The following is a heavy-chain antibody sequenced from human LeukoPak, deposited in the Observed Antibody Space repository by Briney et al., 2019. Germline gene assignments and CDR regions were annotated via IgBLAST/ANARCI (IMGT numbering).Heavy chain of an antibody. CDR3: ARAEGSGSSFDY. CDR1: GFPFRSFS. D-gene: IGHD3-10*01. Sequence: GGSLRLSCVASGFPFRSFSMNWVRQAPGKGLEWVSSISSSSTYIYYADSAKGRFTISRDNAKNSLYLQMSSLRVEDTTVYYCARAEGSGSSFDYWGQGTLVTVSS. J-gene: IGHJ4*02. CDR2: ISSSSTYI. V-gene: IGHV3-21*01.